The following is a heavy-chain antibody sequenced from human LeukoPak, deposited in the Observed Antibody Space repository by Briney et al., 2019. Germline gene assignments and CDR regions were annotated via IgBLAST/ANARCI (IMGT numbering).Heavy chain of an antibody. Sequence: PGGSLRLSCAASGFTFNNYAMNWVRQAPGKGPEWVSAISGGGGSTYYADSVRGRFTISRDNSKNTLYLQMNSLRAEDTAVYYCATDGDIAAAGVYFDYWGQGTLVTVSS. J-gene: IGHJ4*02. CDR2: ISGGGGST. CDR1: GFTFNNYA. V-gene: IGHV3-23*01. D-gene: IGHD6-13*01. CDR3: ATDGDIAAAGVYFDY.